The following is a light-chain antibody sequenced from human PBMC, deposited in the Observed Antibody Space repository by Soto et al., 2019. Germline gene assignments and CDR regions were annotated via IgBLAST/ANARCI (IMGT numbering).Light chain of an antibody. J-gene: IGKJ5*01. CDR3: QQYNTWRSIT. CDR2: GGS. CDR1: QSISAR. Sequence: EIVMTQSPATLSVSPGERATLSCRASQSISARLGWYQQRPGQAPRLLIYGGSNRATGVPARFSGSGSGTEFTRTISSLHPEDFAVYYCQQYNTWRSITFGQGTRLEIK. V-gene: IGKV3-15*01.